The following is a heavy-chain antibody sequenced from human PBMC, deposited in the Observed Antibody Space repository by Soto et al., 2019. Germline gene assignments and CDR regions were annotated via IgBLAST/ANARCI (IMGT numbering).Heavy chain of an antibody. CDR1: GYTFTGYY. J-gene: IGHJ4*02. CDR2: INPNSGGT. CDR3: AREGRRFLEWLPPLTRDKRYYFDY. V-gene: IGHV1-2*02. D-gene: IGHD3-3*01. Sequence: GASVKVSCKASGYTFTGYYMHWVRQAPGQGLEWMGWINPNSGGTNYAQKFQGRVTMTRDTSISTAYMELSRLRSDDTAVYYCAREGRRFLEWLPPLTRDKRYYFDYWGQGTLVTVSS.